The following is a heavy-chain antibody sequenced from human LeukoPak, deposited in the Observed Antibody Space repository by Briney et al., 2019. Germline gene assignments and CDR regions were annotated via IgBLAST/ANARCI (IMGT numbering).Heavy chain of an antibody. CDR3: ARDSGWKPRFWFDP. CDR2: IYYSGST. V-gene: IGHV4-59*01. J-gene: IGHJ5*02. D-gene: IGHD1-1*01. CDR1: GGSISSYY. Sequence: SETLSLTCTVFGGSISSYYWSWIRQPPGKGLEWIGYIYYSGSTNYNPSLKSRVTISVDTSKNQFSLKLSSVTAADTAVYYCARDSGWKPRFWFDPWGQGTLVTVSS.